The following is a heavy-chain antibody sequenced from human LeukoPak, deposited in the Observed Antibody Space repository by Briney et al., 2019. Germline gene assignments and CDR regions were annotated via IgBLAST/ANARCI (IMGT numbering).Heavy chain of an antibody. CDR2: IYYSGST. J-gene: IGHJ3*02. D-gene: IGHD3-22*01. Sequence: PSETLSLTCTVSGGSISSYYWSWIRQPPGKGLEWIGYIYYSGSTNYNPSLKSRVTISVDTSKNQFSLKLSSVTAADTALYYCARVLYYYDTSGSVCAFDIWGQGTMVTVSS. CDR1: GGSISSYY. V-gene: IGHV4-59*01. CDR3: ARVLYYYDTSGSVCAFDI.